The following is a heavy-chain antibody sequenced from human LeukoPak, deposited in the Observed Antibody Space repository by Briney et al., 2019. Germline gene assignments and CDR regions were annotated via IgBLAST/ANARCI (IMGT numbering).Heavy chain of an antibody. CDR3: AKDSYYYDSSGYYYFDY. CDR1: GFTFSSYG. Sequence: PGGSLRPSCAASGFTFSSYGMHWVRQAPGKGLEWVAVISYDGSNKYYADSVKGRFTISRDNSKNTLYLQMNSLRAEDTAVYYCAKDSYYYDSSGYYYFDYWGQGTLVTVSS. J-gene: IGHJ4*02. D-gene: IGHD3-22*01. V-gene: IGHV3-30*18. CDR2: ISYDGSNK.